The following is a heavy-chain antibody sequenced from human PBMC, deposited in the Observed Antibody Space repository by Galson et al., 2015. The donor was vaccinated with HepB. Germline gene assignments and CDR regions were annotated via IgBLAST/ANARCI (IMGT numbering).Heavy chain of an antibody. V-gene: IGHV5-51*03. J-gene: IGHJ4*02. D-gene: IGHD2/OR15-2a*01. CDR1: GYYFPTWW. Sequence: QSGAEVKKSGESLKISCKGSGYYFPTWWIGWVRQRPGKGLEWMGIIFPDDSDTRYSPSFQGQVTKSADRSINTAYLQWSSLKASDTAMYYCARRRFDSSTTYNYDYWGPGTLVTVSS. CDR2: IFPDDSDT. CDR3: ARRRFDSSTTYNYDY.